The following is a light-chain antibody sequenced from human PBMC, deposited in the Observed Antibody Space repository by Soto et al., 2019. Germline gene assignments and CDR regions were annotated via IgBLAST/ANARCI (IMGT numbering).Light chain of an antibody. J-gene: IGLJ3*02. CDR2: CND. V-gene: IGLV1-47*02. Sequence: QSVLTQPPSASGTPGQRVTISCSGSSSNIGTNYVYWYKQLPGTAPKLLIYCNDQRPSGVPDRLSGSKSGTSASLAISRLRSEDEADYYCATRDNSLSRWVFGGGTKLTVL. CDR3: ATRDNSLSRWV. CDR1: SSNIGTNY.